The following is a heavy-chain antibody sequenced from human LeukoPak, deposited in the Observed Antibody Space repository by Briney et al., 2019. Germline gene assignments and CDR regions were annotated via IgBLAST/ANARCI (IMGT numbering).Heavy chain of an antibody. CDR1: GFTFSSHG. V-gene: IGHV3-23*01. CDR3: AEDIDWGRFDV. Sequence: QSGGSLRLSCAASGFTFSSHGMDWVRQAPGMGLEWVSGVSPSGDITYYADSVKGRFAISRDNSRNTVYFQLNSLRADDTAVYYCAEDIDWGRFDVWGRGTLVTVSS. J-gene: IGHJ2*01. D-gene: IGHD7-27*01. CDR2: VSPSGDIT.